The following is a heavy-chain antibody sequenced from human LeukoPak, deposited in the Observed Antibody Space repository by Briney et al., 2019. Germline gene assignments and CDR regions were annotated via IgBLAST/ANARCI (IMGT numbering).Heavy chain of an antibody. D-gene: IGHD6-6*01. CDR1: GFTFSSYE. CDR3: ARERESSSSLGYYYYYMDV. J-gene: IGHJ6*03. V-gene: IGHV3-48*03. CDR2: ISSSGSTI. Sequence: GGSLRLSCAASGFTFSSYEMNWVRQAPGKGLEWVSYISSSGSTIYYADSVKGRFTISRDNAKNSLYLQMNSLRAEDTALYYCARERESSSSLGYYYYYMDVWGKGTTVTISS.